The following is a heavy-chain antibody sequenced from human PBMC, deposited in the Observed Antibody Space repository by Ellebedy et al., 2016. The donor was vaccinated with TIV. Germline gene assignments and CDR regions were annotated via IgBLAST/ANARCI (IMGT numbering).Heavy chain of an antibody. J-gene: IGHJ4*02. CDR3: ARQREGYNFHYFDS. CDR2: ISGSGVTT. D-gene: IGHD5-24*01. Sequence: GGSLRLXXPAPGFTFSRTAMSWVRQAPGKGLEWVSFISGSGVTTDYADSVKGRFTISRDNSKNTLILQMNSLRAEDTAEYYCARQREGYNFHYFDSWGQGTLVTVSS. V-gene: IGHV3-23*01. CDR1: GFTFSRTA.